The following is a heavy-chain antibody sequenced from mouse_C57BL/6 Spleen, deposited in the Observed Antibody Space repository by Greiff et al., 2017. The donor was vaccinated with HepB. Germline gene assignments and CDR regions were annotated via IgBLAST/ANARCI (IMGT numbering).Heavy chain of an antibody. V-gene: IGHV1S81*02. CDR3: ARVITRDY. D-gene: IGHD6-1*01. J-gene: IGHJ2*01. CDR1: GYTFTSYW. CDR2: INPSNGRT. Sequence: QVQLQQSGAELVKPGASVKLSCKASGYTFTSYWMLWVKQRPGQGLEWIGEINPSNGRTNYNEKFKSKATLTVDKSSSTAYMQLSSPTSEDSAVYYCARVITRDYWGQGTTLTVSS.